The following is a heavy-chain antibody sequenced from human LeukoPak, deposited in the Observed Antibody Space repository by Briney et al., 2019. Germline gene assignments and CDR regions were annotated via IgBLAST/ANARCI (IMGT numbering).Heavy chain of an antibody. Sequence: SVKVSCKASGGTSNSHAISWVRQAPGQGLGWMGRIIPNLGTTNRAQNFQDRVTLTADKSTNTAYMELTSLTSDDTAVYYCATTNDGGGYQGGDFFDFWGQGTLVTVSS. CDR2: IIPNLGTT. J-gene: IGHJ4*02. CDR1: GGTSNSHA. V-gene: IGHV1-69*04. CDR3: ATTNDGGGYQGGDFFDF. D-gene: IGHD3-22*01.